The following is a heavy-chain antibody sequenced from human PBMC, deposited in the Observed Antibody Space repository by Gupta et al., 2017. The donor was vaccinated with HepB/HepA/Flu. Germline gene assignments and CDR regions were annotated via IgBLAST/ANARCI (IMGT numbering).Heavy chain of an antibody. V-gene: IGHV1-69*06. CDR1: GGTFSNYA. CDR3: ASGVGDFWSGRSDY. D-gene: IGHD3-3*01. Sequence: QVQLVQSGAAVRKPGSSVKVSCKASGGTFSNYAINWVRQAPGQGLEWMGGIIPIFGTANYAQKFQGRVTITADKSTVTVYMELSSLRSDDTAVYYCASGVGDFWSGRSDYWGQGTLVTVSS. CDR2: IIPIFGTA. J-gene: IGHJ4*02.